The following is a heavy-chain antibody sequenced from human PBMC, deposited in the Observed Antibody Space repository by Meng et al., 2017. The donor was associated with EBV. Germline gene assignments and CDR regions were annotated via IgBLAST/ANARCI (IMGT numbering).Heavy chain of an antibody. V-gene: IGHV3-30*18. CDR2: ISYDGSNK. CDR1: GFTFSSYG. J-gene: IGHJ4*02. D-gene: IGHD3-22*01. CDR3: AKGDVYYYDSSGYPNY. Sequence: QGWVGEAEGGVVQPGRSPRLYFAASGFTFSSYGMHWVRQAPGKGLEWVAVISYDGSNKYYADSVKGRFTISRDNSKNTLYLQMNSLRAEDTAVYYCAKGDVYYYDSSGYPNYWGQGTLVTVSS.